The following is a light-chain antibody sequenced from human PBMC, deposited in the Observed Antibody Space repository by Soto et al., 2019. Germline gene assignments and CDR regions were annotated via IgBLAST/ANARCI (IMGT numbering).Light chain of an antibody. CDR1: QDITKH. Sequence: DIQMTKSPSSLYASVGDRVTITCQASQDITKHLYWYQQKSGKAPKLLFYDASNLETGVPSRYIGSGSRTDFTLTISTLQPDDTATYYCQQYDSLTQSYTLGQGTKLEIK. V-gene: IGKV1-33*01. J-gene: IGKJ2*01. CDR2: DAS. CDR3: QQYDSLTQSYT.